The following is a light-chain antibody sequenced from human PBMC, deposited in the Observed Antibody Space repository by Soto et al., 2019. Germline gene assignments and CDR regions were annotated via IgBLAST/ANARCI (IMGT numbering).Light chain of an antibody. CDR1: QSVNSN. V-gene: IGKV3-15*01. J-gene: IGKJ4*01. CDR2: VAS. Sequence: EIVMTQSPVTLSVSPGDRATLSCRASQSVNSNLAWYQQKPGQTPKLLIYVASTRATGIPARCSGSGSGTEFTLTIRSLQSEDFAVYYCQQYNVWPLTFGGGTKVEFK. CDR3: QQYNVWPLT.